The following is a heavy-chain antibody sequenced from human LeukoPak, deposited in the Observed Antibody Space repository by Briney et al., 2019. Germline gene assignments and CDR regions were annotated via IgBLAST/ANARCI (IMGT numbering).Heavy chain of an antibody. CDR3: ARGVGAAAQVWFDP. CDR1: GGSISSGDYY. Sequence: SQTLSLTCTVSGGSISSGDYYWSWIRQPPGKGLEWIGYIYYSGSTYYNPSLKSRVIISVDTSKNQFSLKLSSVTAADTAVYYCARGVGAAAQVWFDPWGQGTLVTVSS. D-gene: IGHD6-13*01. CDR2: IYYSGST. J-gene: IGHJ5*02. V-gene: IGHV4-30-4*01.